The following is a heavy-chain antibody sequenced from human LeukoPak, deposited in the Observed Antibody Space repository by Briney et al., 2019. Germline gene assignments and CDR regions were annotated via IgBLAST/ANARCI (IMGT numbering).Heavy chain of an antibody. V-gene: IGHV3-9*01. CDR1: GFTFDDYA. CDR3: AKAVSSGTGTYYFDY. J-gene: IGHJ4*02. D-gene: IGHD6-19*01. Sequence: HPGRSLRLSCAASGFTFDDYAMHWVRQAPGKGLEWVSGISWNSATIDYPDSVKGRFSISRDNSKNYLYLQMNSLRAEDTAFYYCAKAVSSGTGTYYFDYWGQGTLVTVSS. CDR2: ISWNSATI.